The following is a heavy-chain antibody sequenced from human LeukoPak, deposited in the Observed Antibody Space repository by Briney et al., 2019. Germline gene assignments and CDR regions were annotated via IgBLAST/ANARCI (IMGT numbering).Heavy chain of an antibody. V-gene: IGHV4-4*02. CDR3: AREGDPTGSYYNY. Sequence: PSETLSLTCDVSGVSISNSNRWSWVRQPPGKGLEWIGEIHHSGSTNYNPSPKSRVTISVDKSKNQFSLNLNSVTAADTAVYYCAREGDPTGSYYNYWGQGILVTVSS. D-gene: IGHD3-10*01. CDR2: IHHSGST. CDR1: GVSISNSNR. J-gene: IGHJ4*02.